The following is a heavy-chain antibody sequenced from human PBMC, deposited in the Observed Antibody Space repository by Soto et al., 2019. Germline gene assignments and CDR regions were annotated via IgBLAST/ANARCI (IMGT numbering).Heavy chain of an antibody. Sequence: PSETLSLTCAVYGGSFSGYYWSWIRQPPGKGLEWIGEINHSGSTNYNPSLKSRVTISVDTSKNQFSLKLSSVTAADTAVYYCARGARGSSTNQCRQWLDPWGKGTLVTVPS. CDR1: GGSFSGYY. CDR3: ARGARGSSTNQCRQWLDP. D-gene: IGHD2-2*01. CDR2: INHSGST. V-gene: IGHV4-34*01. J-gene: IGHJ5*02.